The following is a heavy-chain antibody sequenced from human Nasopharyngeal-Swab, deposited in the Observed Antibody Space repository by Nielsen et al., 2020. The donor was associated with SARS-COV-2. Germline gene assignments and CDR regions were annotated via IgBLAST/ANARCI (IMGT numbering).Heavy chain of an antibody. D-gene: IGHD6-25*01. V-gene: IGHV3-30-3*01. CDR3: ARAQRVYSMDV. CDR2: ISYDGSNK. Sequence: GESLKISCAASGFTFSSYAMHWVRQAPGKGLEWVAVISYDGSNKYYADSVKGRFTISRDNSKNTLYLQMNSLRAEDTAVYYCARAQRVYSMDVWGQGTTVTVSS. J-gene: IGHJ6*02. CDR1: GFTFSSYA.